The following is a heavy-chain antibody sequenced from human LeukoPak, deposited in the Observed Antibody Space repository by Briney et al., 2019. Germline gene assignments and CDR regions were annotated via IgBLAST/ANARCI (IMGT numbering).Heavy chain of an antibody. CDR3: ARGGVEVGATTPYYYYYYMDV. D-gene: IGHD1-26*01. CDR2: IHPIFCTA. Sequence: SVKVSCKASGCTFSSYAINGVRQAPGQGLEWMGGIHPIFCTAHYAQRFRGRVTITADESTSTAYMELSSLKSEDTAVYYGARGGVEVGATTPYYYYYYMDVWGKGTTVTISS. J-gene: IGHJ6*03. V-gene: IGHV1-69*13. CDR1: GCTFSSYA.